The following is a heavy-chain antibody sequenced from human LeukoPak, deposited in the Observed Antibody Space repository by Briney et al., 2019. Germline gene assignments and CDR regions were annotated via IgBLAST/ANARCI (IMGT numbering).Heavy chain of an antibody. CDR1: GYTFTGYY. Sequence: ASVKVSCKASGYTFTGYYMHWVRQAPGQGLEWMGWINPNSGGTNYAQKFQGRVTMTRDTSISTAYMELSRLRSDDTAVYYCARDLSPHYYYDSSGSQRGFDYWGQGTLVTVSS. D-gene: IGHD3-22*01. CDR2: INPNSGGT. J-gene: IGHJ4*02. CDR3: ARDLSPHYYYDSSGSQRGFDY. V-gene: IGHV1-2*02.